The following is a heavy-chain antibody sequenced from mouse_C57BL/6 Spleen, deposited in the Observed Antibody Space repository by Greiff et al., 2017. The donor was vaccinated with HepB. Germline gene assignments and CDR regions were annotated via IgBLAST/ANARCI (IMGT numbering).Heavy chain of an antibody. J-gene: IGHJ2*01. CDR1: GYAFSSYW. D-gene: IGHD2-3*01. CDR3: ARGPDGYYFDY. Sequence: QVQLKESGAELVKPGASVKISCKASGYAFSSYWMNWVKQRPGKGLEWIGQIYPGDGDTNYNGKFKGKATLTADKSSSTAYMQLSSLTSEDSAVYFCARGPDGYYFDYWGQGTTLTVSS. CDR2: IYPGDGDT. V-gene: IGHV1-80*01.